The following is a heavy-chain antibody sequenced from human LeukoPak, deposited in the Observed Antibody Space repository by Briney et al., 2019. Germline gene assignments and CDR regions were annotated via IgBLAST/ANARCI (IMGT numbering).Heavy chain of an antibody. V-gene: IGHV4-39*01. CDR2: VYYSGST. D-gene: IGHD4-17*01. Sequence: TPSETLSLTCTVSGGSISSNSYYWGWIRQPPGKGLEWIGNVYYSGSTYQNPSLKSRVTISVDTSKNQFSLKLSSVTAADTAVYHCASRVTTPFFDYWGQGTLVTVSS. CDR1: GGSISSNSYY. J-gene: IGHJ4*02. CDR3: ASRVTTPFFDY.